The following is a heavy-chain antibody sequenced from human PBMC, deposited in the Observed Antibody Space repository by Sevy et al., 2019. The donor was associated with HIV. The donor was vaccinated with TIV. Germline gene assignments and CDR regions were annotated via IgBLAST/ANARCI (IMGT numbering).Heavy chain of an antibody. Sequence: GGSLRLSCAASGFTFSSYWMSWVRQAPGKGLEWVANIKQDGSEKYYVDSVKGRSTISRDNAKNSLYLQMNSLRAEDTAVYYCARVVVAATSAYWYFDLWGRGTLVTVSS. J-gene: IGHJ2*01. D-gene: IGHD2-15*01. CDR1: GFTFSSYW. CDR3: ARVVVAATSAYWYFDL. CDR2: IKQDGSEK. V-gene: IGHV3-7*04.